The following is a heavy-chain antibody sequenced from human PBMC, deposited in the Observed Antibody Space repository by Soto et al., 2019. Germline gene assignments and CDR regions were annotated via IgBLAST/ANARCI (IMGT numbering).Heavy chain of an antibody. Sequence: GGSLRLSCAASGFTFSSYWMSWVRQAPGKGLEWVANIKQDGSEKYYVDSVKGRFTISRDNAKNSLYLQMNSLRAEETAVYYCARETGITIFGVVTRLGWFDPWGQGTLVTVSS. J-gene: IGHJ5*02. CDR1: GFTFSSYW. CDR3: ARETGITIFGVVTRLGWFDP. CDR2: IKQDGSEK. V-gene: IGHV3-7*01. D-gene: IGHD3-3*01.